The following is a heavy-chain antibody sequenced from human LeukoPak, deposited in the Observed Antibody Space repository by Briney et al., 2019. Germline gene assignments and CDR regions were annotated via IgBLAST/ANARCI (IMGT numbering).Heavy chain of an antibody. V-gene: IGHV1-69*13. CDR1: GGTFSSYA. J-gene: IGHJ6*02. CDR2: IIPIFGTA. Sequence: ASVKVSCKASGGTFSSYAISWVRQAPGQGLEWMGGIIPIFGTANYAQKFQGRVTITADESTSTAYMELSNLRSEDTAVYYCARDYTDRYYGMDVWGQGTTVTVSS. D-gene: IGHD4-11*01. CDR3: ARDYTDRYYGMDV.